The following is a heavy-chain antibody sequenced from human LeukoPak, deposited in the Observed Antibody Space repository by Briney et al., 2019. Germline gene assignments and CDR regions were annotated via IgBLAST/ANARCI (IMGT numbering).Heavy chain of an antibody. D-gene: IGHD3-3*01. J-gene: IGHJ4*02. CDR2: INPNSGGT. Sequence: ASVKVSCKASGYTFTGYYMHWVRQAPGQGLEWMGWINPNSGGTNYAQKFQGRVTMTRDTSISTAYMELSGLRSDDTAVYYCARDLDLREGGIDYWGQGTLVTVSS. CDR1: GYTFTGYY. V-gene: IGHV1-2*02. CDR3: ARDLDLREGGIDY.